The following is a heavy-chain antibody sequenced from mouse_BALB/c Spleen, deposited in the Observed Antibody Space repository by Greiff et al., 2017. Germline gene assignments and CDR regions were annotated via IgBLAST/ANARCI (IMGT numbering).Heavy chain of an antibody. Sequence: VQRVESGPGLVAPSQSLSITCTVSGFSLTSYDISWIRQPPGKGLEWLGVIWTGGGTNYNSAFMSRLSISKDNSKSQVFLKMNSLQTDDTAIYYCVRGAYYGSSHGAMDYWGQGTSVTVSS. J-gene: IGHJ4*01. CDR1: GFSLTSYD. V-gene: IGHV2-9-2*01. CDR2: IWTGGGT. CDR3: VRGAYYGSSHGAMDY. D-gene: IGHD1-1*01.